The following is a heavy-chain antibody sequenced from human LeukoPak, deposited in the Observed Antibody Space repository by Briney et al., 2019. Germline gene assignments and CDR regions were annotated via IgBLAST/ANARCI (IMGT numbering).Heavy chain of an antibody. CDR2: IYYSGST. J-gene: IGHJ4*02. D-gene: IGHD2/OR15-2a*01. CDR1: GGSISSGGYY. Sequence: SETLSLTCTVSGGSISSGGYYWSWIRQHPGKGLEWIGYIYYSGSTYYNPSLKSRVTISVDTSKNQFSLKLSSVTAADTAVYYWARSSLILFDYWGQGTLVTVSS. V-gene: IGHV4-31*03. CDR3: ARSSLILFDY.